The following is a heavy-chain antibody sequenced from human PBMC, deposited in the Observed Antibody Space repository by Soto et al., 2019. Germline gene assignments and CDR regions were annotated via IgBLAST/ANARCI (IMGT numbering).Heavy chain of an antibody. V-gene: IGHV4-34*01. D-gene: IGHD3-16*02. CDR2: INHSGST. Sequence: QVQLQQWGAGLLKPSETLSLTCAVYGGSFSGYYWSWIRQPPGKGLEWIGEINHSGSTNYNPSLKSRVTISVDTSKNQFSLKLSSVTAADTAVYYCARAPITVGGVIGEIDYWGQGTLVTVAS. CDR3: ARAPITVGGVIGEIDY. CDR1: GGSFSGYY. J-gene: IGHJ4*02.